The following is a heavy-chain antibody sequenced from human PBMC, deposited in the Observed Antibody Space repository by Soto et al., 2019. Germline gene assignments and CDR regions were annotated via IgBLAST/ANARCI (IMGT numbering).Heavy chain of an antibody. J-gene: IGHJ4*02. CDR1: GGSISSGDYY. CDR2: IYYSGST. D-gene: IGHD2-15*01. V-gene: IGHV4-30-4*01. Sequence: PSETLSLTCTVSGGSISSGDYYWSWIRQPPGKGLEWIGYIYYSGSTYYNPSLKSRVTISVDTSKNQFSLKLSSVTAADTAVYYCASLIVFRVGYFDYWGQGTLVTVSS. CDR3: ASLIVFRVGYFDY.